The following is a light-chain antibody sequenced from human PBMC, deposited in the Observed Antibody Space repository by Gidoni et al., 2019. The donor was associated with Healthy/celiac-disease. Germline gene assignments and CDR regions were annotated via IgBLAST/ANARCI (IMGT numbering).Light chain of an antibody. CDR1: QSISSW. Sequence: DIQMTQSPSTRSASVGDRVTITCRASQSISSWLAWYQQKTGKAPKLLSYKASSLESGVPSRFSGSGSGTEFTLTISSLQPDDFSTYSCQQYNSYSFTFGPGTKVDIK. CDR3: QQYNSYSFT. V-gene: IGKV1-5*03. CDR2: KAS. J-gene: IGKJ3*01.